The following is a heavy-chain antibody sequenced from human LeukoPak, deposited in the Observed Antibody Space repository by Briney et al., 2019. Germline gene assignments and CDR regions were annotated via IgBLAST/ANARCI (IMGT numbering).Heavy chain of an antibody. CDR1: GGTFSSYA. V-gene: IGHV1-69*13. D-gene: IGHD3-16*01. CDR2: IIPIFGTA. J-gene: IGHJ5*02. CDR3: ARSRVKGDYVWGSFSWFGP. Sequence: SVKVSCKASGGTFSSYAISWVRQAPGQGLEWMGGIIPIFGTANYAQKFQGRVTITADESTSTAYMELSSLRSEDTAVYYCARSRVKGDYVWGSFSWFGPWGQGTLVTVSS.